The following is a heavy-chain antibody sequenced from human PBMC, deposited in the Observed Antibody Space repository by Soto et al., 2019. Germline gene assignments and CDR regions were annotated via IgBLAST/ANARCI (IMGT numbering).Heavy chain of an antibody. CDR1: GYRFTNFW. J-gene: IGHJ3*02. D-gene: IGHD2-15*01. V-gene: IGHV5-51*01. Sequence: GESLKISCTGSGYRFTNFWIGWVRQMPGKGLEWMGIIYPGDSDTTYGPSFEGQVTFSADRSTSTAYLEWSSLRASDTAMYYCAKTYSGGSNDAFDIWGQGTLVTV. CDR3: AKTYSGGSNDAFDI. CDR2: IYPGDSDT.